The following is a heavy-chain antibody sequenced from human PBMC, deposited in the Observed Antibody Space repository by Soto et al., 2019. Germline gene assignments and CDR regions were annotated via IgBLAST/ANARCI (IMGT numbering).Heavy chain of an antibody. Sequence: RSLRCSGAASGFTFSSHNMNWVRQAPGKGLEWVSSISSSSSYIYYADSVKGRFTISRDNAKNSLYLQMNSLRAEDTAVYYCARDLQWSPYYYGMDVWGQGTRITVSS. V-gene: IGHV3-21*01. CDR2: ISSSSSYI. CDR3: ARDLQWSPYYYGMDV. J-gene: IGHJ6*02. D-gene: IGHD2-8*01. CDR1: GFTFSSHN.